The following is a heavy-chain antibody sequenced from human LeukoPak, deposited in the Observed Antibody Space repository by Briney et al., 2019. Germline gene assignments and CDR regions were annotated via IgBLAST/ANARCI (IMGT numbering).Heavy chain of an antibody. CDR3: ARPRAGFGELSYYYYMDV. Sequence: HSLSLTRTFSGGSLSSSSYYWGWIRQPPRKGLAWIGSIYYRGSTYYNPSLQRRVTISVDTSKNQFSLELSSLSSADTAVYYCARPRAGFGELSYYYYMDVWGKGTTVTVSS. J-gene: IGHJ6*03. V-gene: IGHV4-39*01. D-gene: IGHD3-10*01. CDR2: IYYRGST. CDR1: GGSLSSSSYY.